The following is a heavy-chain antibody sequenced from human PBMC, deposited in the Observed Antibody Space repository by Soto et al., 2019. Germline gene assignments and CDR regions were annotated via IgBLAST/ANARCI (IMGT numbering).Heavy chain of an antibody. CDR3: AKEETTSDAFDI. V-gene: IGHV3-9*01. Sequence: GGSLRLSCAASGFTFDDYAMHGVRQAPGKGLEWVSGTSWNSGSIGYADSVKGRFTISRDNAKNSLYLQMNSLRAEDTALYYCAKEETTSDAFDIWGQGTMVTVSS. J-gene: IGHJ3*02. D-gene: IGHD1-7*01. CDR2: TSWNSGSI. CDR1: GFTFDDYA.